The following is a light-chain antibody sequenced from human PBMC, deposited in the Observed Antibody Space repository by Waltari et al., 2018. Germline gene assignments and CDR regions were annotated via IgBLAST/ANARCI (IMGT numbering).Light chain of an antibody. CDR2: AVI. Sequence: QSALTQPPSASGSPGQSVTISCTGTSSDVGGYNYVSWFQQRPGKAPKVMIYAVIKRPSGVPDRCPGSKSGNTASLIVSGLQAEDEADYYCSSYAGSKFWVFGGGTKLTVL. J-gene: IGLJ3*02. CDR1: SSDVGGYNY. CDR3: SSYAGSKFWV. V-gene: IGLV2-8*01.